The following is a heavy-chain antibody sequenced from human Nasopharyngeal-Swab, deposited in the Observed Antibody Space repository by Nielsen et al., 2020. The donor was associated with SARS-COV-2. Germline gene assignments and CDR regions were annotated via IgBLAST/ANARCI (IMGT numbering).Heavy chain of an antibody. CDR3: AKGTTLLVVIGY. Sequence: GGSLRLSCAVSGFTFSDSWMHWVRQAPGKGLVWVSRINSDGSRSGYADSVKGRFIISRDNSRNSLYLQMNSLRGEDTALYYCAKGTTLLVVIGYWGQGTLVTVSS. D-gene: IGHD3-22*01. CDR2: INSDGSRS. CDR1: GFTFSDSW. V-gene: IGHV3-74*01. J-gene: IGHJ4*02.